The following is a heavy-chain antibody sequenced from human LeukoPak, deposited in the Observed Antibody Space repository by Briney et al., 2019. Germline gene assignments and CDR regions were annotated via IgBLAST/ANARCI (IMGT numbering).Heavy chain of an antibody. D-gene: IGHD3-22*01. Sequence: ASVKVSCTASGYTFTSYGISWVRQAPGQGLEWMGWISAYNGYTNYAQKLQGRVTMTTDTSTSTAYMELRSLRSDDTAVYYCARDIRAYYDSSGYSPFDAFDIWGQGTMVTVSS. J-gene: IGHJ3*02. CDR1: GYTFTSYG. CDR2: ISAYNGYT. V-gene: IGHV1-18*01. CDR3: ARDIRAYYDSSGYSPFDAFDI.